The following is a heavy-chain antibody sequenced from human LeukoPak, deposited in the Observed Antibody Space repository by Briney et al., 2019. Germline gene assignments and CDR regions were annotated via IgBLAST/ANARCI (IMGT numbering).Heavy chain of an antibody. V-gene: IGHV1-2*02. J-gene: IGHJ4*02. CDR3: AREGYYDSSGYRFDY. CDR1: GYTFTGYH. CDR2: INPNSGGT. D-gene: IGHD3-22*01. Sequence: ASVKVSCKASGYTFTGYHMHWVRQAPGQGLEWMGWINPNSGGTNYAQKFQGRVTMTRDTSIGTAYMELSRLRSDDTAVYYCAREGYYDSSGYRFDYWGQGTLVTVSS.